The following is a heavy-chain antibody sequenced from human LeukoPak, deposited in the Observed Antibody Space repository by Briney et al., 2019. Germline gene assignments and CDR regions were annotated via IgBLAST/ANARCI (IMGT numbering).Heavy chain of an antibody. D-gene: IGHD2-2*02. Sequence: GGSLRLSCAASGFAFRSNWMAWVRQAPGMGLEWVANIKEDASQKKYLDSVRGRFTITRDNAENSLFLQMDSLRAEDTAVYYCASHGYINNWYYFQHWGQGVLVTVSS. CDR1: GFAFRSNW. CDR3: ASHGYINNWYYFQH. CDR2: IKEDASQK. V-gene: IGHV3-7*01. J-gene: IGHJ1*01.